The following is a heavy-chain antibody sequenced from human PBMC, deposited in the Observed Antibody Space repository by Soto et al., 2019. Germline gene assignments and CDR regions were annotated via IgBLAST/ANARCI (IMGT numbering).Heavy chain of an antibody. J-gene: IGHJ4*02. V-gene: IGHV3-9*01. D-gene: IGHD6-13*01. CDR2: ISWNSGSI. CDR3: AKDLRPGIAAAGTGFGY. CDR1: GFTFDDYA. Sequence: GGSLRLSCAASGFTFDDYAMHWVRQAPGKGLEWVSGISWNSGSIGYADSVKGRFTISRDNAKNSLYLQMNSLRAEDTALYYCAKDLRPGIAAAGTGFGYWGQGTLVTVSS.